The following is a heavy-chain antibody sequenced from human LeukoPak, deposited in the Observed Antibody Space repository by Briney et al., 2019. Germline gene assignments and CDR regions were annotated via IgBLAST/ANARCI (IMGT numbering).Heavy chain of an antibody. Sequence: GGSLRLSCAASGFTFSSYSMNWVRQAPGKGLEWVSSISSSSSYIYYADSVKGRFTISRDNAKNSLYLQMNSLRAEDTAVYYCARATTNNWNDAGGYWGQGTLVTVSS. CDR1: GFTFSSYS. J-gene: IGHJ4*02. CDR3: ARATTNNWNDAGGY. V-gene: IGHV3-21*01. D-gene: IGHD1-20*01. CDR2: ISSSSSYI.